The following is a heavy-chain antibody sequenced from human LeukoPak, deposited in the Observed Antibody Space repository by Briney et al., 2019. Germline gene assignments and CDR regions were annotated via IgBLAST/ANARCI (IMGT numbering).Heavy chain of an antibody. CDR2: INPNSGGT. CDR1: GYTITDYY. V-gene: IGHV1-2*02. Sequence: ASVKVSCKASGYTITDYYIHWVRQAPGQGLEWMGWINPNSGGTNYAQKLQGRVTMTRDTSISTAYMELSRLRSDDTAVYYCARECVDTAMVFEWFDPWGQGTLVTVSS. D-gene: IGHD5-18*01. J-gene: IGHJ5*02. CDR3: ARECVDTAMVFEWFDP.